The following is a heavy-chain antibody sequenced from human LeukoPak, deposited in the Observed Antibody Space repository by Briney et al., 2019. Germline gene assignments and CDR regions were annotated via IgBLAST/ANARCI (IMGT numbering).Heavy chain of an antibody. Sequence: SQTLSLTCTVSGGSISSGSYYWSWIRQPAGKGLEWIGRIYTSGSTNYNPSLKSRVTISVDTSKNQFSLKLSSVTAADTAVYYCARHAVTMVRGVINSGAFDIWGQGTMVTVSS. CDR2: IYTSGST. CDR1: GGSISSGSYY. CDR3: ARHAVTMVRGVINSGAFDI. J-gene: IGHJ3*02. D-gene: IGHD3-10*01. V-gene: IGHV4-61*02.